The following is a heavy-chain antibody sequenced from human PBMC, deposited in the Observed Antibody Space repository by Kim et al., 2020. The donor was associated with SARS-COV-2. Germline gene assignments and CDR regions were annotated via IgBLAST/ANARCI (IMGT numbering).Heavy chain of an antibody. D-gene: IGHD3-22*01. Sequence: DSVKSRFTISRDNAKNSLYLQRNSLRDEDKAVYYCARVGYYYGSSGYFTYWGQGTLVTVSS. CDR3: ARVGYYYGSSGYFTY. J-gene: IGHJ4*02. V-gene: IGHV3-11*05.